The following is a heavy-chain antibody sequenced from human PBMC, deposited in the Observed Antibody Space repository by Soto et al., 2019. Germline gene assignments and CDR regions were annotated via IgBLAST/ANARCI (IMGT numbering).Heavy chain of an antibody. CDR3: ARMATSGTVNWFDT. CDR2: MNPNSGNG. J-gene: IGHJ5*02. V-gene: IGHV1-8*01. Sequence: QVQLVQSGAEVKKPGASVKVSCQASGYAFSNHDISWVRQGTGQVLEWMGWMNPNSGNGGYAQKFQGRVTMTRDTSTSTAYMELSSLTSDDTAIYYCARMATSGTVNWFDTWGQGTLVTVAS. CDR1: GYAFSNHD.